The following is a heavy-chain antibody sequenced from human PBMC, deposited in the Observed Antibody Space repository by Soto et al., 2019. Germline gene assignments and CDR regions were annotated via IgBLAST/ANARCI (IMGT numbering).Heavy chain of an antibody. CDR3: TKIRYSSCLTEDN. Sequence: GSLRLSCAASGFTFSSYAMTWVRQAPGKGLEWVSGISGTGVLMYYADSVKGRFSVSRDNSKNTLYLQMNSLGVEDTDLYYCTKIRYSSCLTEDNWGQGTLVTVSS. V-gene: IGHV3-23*01. D-gene: IGHD6-19*01. CDR1: GFTFSSYA. CDR2: ISGTGVLM. J-gene: IGHJ4*02.